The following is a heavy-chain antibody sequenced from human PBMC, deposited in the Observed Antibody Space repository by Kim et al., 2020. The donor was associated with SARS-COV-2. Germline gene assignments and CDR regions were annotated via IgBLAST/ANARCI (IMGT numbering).Heavy chain of an antibody. V-gene: IGHV3-15*01. Sequence: GGSLRLSCAASGFIFSNAYINWFRLAPGKGLEWLGRIKTTLDGGTRDYAAPVKDRLIISRDDSRNTASLQMSSLKPEDTAVYYCSTWGFQFKNYAVWGQG. CDR3: STWGFQFKNYAV. CDR2: IKTTLDGGTR. CDR1: GFIFSNAY. D-gene: IGHD1-7*01. J-gene: IGHJ3*01.